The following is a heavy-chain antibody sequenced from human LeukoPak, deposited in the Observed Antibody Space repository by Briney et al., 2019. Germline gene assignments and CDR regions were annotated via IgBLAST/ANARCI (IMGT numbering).Heavy chain of an antibody. J-gene: IGHJ4*02. D-gene: IGHD3-10*01. Sequence: SETLSLTCTVSGGSISSSSYYWGWIRQPPGKGLEWIGSIYYSGSTYYNPSLKSRVTISVDTSKNQFSLKLSSVTAADTAVYYCARAIYYGSDPWYFDYWGQGTLVTVSS. CDR1: GGSISSSSYY. CDR3: ARAIYYGSDPWYFDY. V-gene: IGHV4-39*01. CDR2: IYYSGST.